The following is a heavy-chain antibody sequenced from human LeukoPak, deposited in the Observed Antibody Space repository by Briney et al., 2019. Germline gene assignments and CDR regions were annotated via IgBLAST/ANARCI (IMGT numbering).Heavy chain of an antibody. CDR1: GGSISSYY. CDR3: ARDKRYFGVVKHNWFDP. D-gene: IGHD3-3*01. CDR2: IYTSGST. J-gene: IGHJ5*02. V-gene: IGHV4-4*07. Sequence: PSETLSLACTVSGGSISSYYWSWIRQPAGMGLEWIGRIYTSGSTNYNPSLKSRVTMSVDTSKNQFSLKLSSVTAADTAVYYCARDKRYFGVVKHNWFDPWGQGTLVTVSS.